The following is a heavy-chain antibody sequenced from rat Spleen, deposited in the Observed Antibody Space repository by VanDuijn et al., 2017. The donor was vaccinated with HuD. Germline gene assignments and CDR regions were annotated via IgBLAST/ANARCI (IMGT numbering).Heavy chain of an antibody. D-gene: IGHD1-2*01. CDR2: ISYDGGST. CDR1: GFTFSDYY. V-gene: IGHV5-20*01. Sequence: EVQLVESGGGLVQPGRSLKLSCAASGFTFSDYYMAWVRQAPTKGLEWVASISYDGGSTYYRDSVKGRFTISRDNAKSTLYLQMDSLRSEDTATYYCARQGIAAISKDWYFDFWGPGTMVTVSS. CDR3: ARQGIAAISKDWYFDF. J-gene: IGHJ1*01.